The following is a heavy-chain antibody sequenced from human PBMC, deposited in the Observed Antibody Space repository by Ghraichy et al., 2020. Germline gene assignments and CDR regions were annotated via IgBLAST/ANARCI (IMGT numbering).Heavy chain of an antibody. J-gene: IGHJ4*02. Sequence: GGSLRLSCAASGFTFRTYWMSWVRQAPGKGLEWVANIKQDGSDTNYVDSVKGRFTISRDNTKNSVYLQANSLRAEDTAVYYCARVFGETAVIPPFEYWGQGTLVAVSS. CDR1: GFTFRTYW. D-gene: IGHD3-3*01. V-gene: IGHV3-7*01. CDR3: ARVFGETAVIPPFEY. CDR2: IKQDGSDT.